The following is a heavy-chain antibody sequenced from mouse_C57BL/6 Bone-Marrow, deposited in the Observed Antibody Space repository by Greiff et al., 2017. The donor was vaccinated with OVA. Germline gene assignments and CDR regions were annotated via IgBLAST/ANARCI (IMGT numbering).Heavy chain of an antibody. J-gene: IGHJ3*01. V-gene: IGHV1-82*01. CDR2: LYPGVGGT. D-gene: IGHD2-5*01. CDR1: GYAFSSSW. Sequence: VQLQQSGPELVKPGASVKISCKASGYAFSSSWMSWVQQRPGTGLEWIGRLYPGVGGTNYPGKFKGKATLTADKSSSTAYMQLSSLTSEDSAVYYCVDSNSWLAYWGQGTLVTVSA. CDR3: VDSNSWLAY.